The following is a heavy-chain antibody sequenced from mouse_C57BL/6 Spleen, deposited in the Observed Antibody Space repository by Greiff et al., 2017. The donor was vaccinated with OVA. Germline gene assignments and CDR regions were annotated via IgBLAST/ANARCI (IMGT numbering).Heavy chain of an antibody. V-gene: IGHV1-74*01. J-gene: IGHJ4*01. CDR1: GYTFTSYW. CDR2: IHPSDSDT. D-gene: IGHD2-4*01. Sequence: QVQLQQPGAELVKPGASVKVSCKASGYTFTSYWMHWVKQRPGQGLEWIGGIHPSDSDTNYNQKFKGKATLTVDKSSSTAYMQLSSLTSEDSAVYYCAIGDYDGSYYAMDYWGQGTSVTVSS. CDR3: AIGDYDGSYYAMDY.